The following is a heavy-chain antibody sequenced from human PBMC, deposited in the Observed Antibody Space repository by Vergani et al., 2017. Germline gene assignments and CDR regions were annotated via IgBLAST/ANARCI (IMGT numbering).Heavy chain of an antibody. CDR2: ISYDGTQK. CDR1: GFTVSSNY. CDR3: ATKICGTPGCQIGYFRE. Sequence: VQLVETGGGLIQPGGSLRLSCAASGFTVSSNYMSWVRQAPGKGLEWVAVISYDGTQKYYADSVKGRFTISRDKSKSTLYLQMNSLRTEDTAVYYCATKICGTPGCQIGYFREWGQGTLVTVSS. J-gene: IGHJ1*01. D-gene: IGHD1-1*01. V-gene: IGHV3-30*03.